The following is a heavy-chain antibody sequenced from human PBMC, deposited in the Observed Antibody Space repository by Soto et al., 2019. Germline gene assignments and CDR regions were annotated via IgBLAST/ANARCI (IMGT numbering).Heavy chain of an antibody. V-gene: IGHV1-46*01. Sequence: ASVKVSCKASGYTFTSYYMHWVRQAPGQGLEWMGIINPSGGSTSYAQKSQGRVTMTRDTSTSTVYMELSSLRSEDTAVYYCARGFRSYYYGSGSYLDWFDPWGQGTLVTVSS. CDR1: GYTFTSYY. J-gene: IGHJ5*02. CDR3: ARGFRSYYYGSGSYLDWFDP. CDR2: INPSGGST. D-gene: IGHD3-10*01.